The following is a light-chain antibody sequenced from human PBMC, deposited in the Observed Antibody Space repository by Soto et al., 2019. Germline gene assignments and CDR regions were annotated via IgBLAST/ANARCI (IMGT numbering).Light chain of an antibody. J-gene: IGLJ1*01. CDR2: EVS. CDR3: SSYTGSNTYV. CDR1: SGDVGGYNY. V-gene: IGLV2-14*01. Sequence: QSALTQSASVSGSPGQSITISCTGTSGDVGGYNYVPWYQQHPGKGPKRLIYEVSNRPLGVSTRFSGSKSGNTASLTISGLQAEDEAEYYCSSYTGSNTYVFGTGTKVTVL.